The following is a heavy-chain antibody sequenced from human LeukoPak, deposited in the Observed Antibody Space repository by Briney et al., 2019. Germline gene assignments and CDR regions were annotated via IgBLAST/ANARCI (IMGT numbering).Heavy chain of an antibody. CDR2: IYYSGST. CDR1: GGSISSGGYY. Sequence: SETLSLTCTVSGGSISSGGYYWSWIRQPPGKGLEWIGSIYYSGSTYYNPSLKSRVTISVDTSKNQFSLKLSSVTAADTAVYYCASQVAAAGEDAFDIWGQGTMVTVSS. D-gene: IGHD6-13*01. CDR3: ASQVAAAGEDAFDI. V-gene: IGHV4-39*01. J-gene: IGHJ3*02.